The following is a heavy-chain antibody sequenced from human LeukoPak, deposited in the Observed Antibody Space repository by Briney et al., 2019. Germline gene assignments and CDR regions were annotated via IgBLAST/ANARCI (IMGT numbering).Heavy chain of an antibody. CDR3: ASVYKHGMDV. D-gene: IGHD5-24*01. V-gene: IGHV1-46*01. Sequence: ASVKVSCKASGYTVTSYYMHWVRQAPGQGLEWMAILNPSGGSSNYAQKSQGRATLTRATSTGTVYMELSSLRSEDSAVYYCASVYKHGMDVWGQGTTDIVSS. CDR2: LNPSGGSS. CDR1: GYTVTSYY. J-gene: IGHJ6*02.